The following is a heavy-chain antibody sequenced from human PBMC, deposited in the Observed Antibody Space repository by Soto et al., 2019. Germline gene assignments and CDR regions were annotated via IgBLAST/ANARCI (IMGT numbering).Heavy chain of an antibody. CDR3: ARDGGYGDQGFDY. D-gene: IGHD5-18*01. Sequence: QVQLQESGPGLVKPSGTLSLTCVVSGDSISSENWWSWVRQPPGKGLEWIGEIYHSGSTHYNPSLESRVTISVNKSKNQFSLKLSSVTAADTAIFYCARDGGYGDQGFDYWGQGTLVTVSS. J-gene: IGHJ4*02. V-gene: IGHV4-4*02. CDR2: IYHSGST. CDR1: GDSISSENW.